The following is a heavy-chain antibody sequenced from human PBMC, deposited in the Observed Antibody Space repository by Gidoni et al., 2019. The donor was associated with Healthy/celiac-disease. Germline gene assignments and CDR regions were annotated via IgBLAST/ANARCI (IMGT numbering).Heavy chain of an antibody. Sequence: EVQLVESGGGLVQPGRSLRLSCAASGFTFDTSAMHWVRQAPGKGLELVSGIRWNSGSIGYADSVKGRFTISRDNAKNALYLQMNSLRAEDTALYYCAKDMVAHSSRAVNDAFDIWGQGTMVTVSS. CDR3: AKDMVAHSSRAVNDAFDI. D-gene: IGHD6-13*01. CDR1: GFTFDTSA. V-gene: IGHV3-9*01. J-gene: IGHJ3*02. CDR2: IRWNSGSI.